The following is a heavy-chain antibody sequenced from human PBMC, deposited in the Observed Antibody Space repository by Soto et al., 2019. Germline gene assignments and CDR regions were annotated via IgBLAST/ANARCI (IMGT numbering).Heavy chain of an antibody. CDR2: ISSSSSTI. V-gene: IGHV3-48*02. Sequence: GGSLRLSCAASGFTFSSYSMNWVRQAPGKGLEWVLYISSSSSTIYYADSVKGRFTISRDNAKNSLYLQMNSLRDEDTAVYYCARDRVGYSYGYSVHHYYGMDVWGQGTTVTAP. CDR3: ARDRVGYSYGYSVHHYYGMDV. CDR1: GFTFSSYS. J-gene: IGHJ6*02. D-gene: IGHD5-18*01.